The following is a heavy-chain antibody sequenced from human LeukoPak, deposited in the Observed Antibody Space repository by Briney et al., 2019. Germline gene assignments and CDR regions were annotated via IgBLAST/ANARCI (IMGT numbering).Heavy chain of an antibody. V-gene: IGHV4-34*01. CDR2: INHSGST. Sequence: SETLSLTCAVYGGSFSGYYWSWIRQPPGKGLEWIGEINHSGSTNYNPSLKSRVTISVDTSKNQFSLKLTSVTAADTAVYYCARGHDFWSGYYLNDYWGQGTLVTVSS. J-gene: IGHJ4*02. D-gene: IGHD3-3*01. CDR1: GGSFSGYY. CDR3: ARGHDFWSGYYLNDY.